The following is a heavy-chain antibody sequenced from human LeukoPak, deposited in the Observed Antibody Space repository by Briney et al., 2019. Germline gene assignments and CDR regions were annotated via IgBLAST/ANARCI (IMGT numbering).Heavy chain of an antibody. J-gene: IGHJ1*01. CDR2: IYPSGSA. Sequence: SETLSLICRVSSGSISSYYWSWIRQPAEQELEWIGRIYPSGSADYNPSLRSRVSMSVDTSKNHLSLNLSSVTAADTAVYYCARDSFEGYSYSWGQGTLVTVSS. CDR3: ARDSFEGYSYS. CDR1: SGSISSYY. D-gene: IGHD5-18*01. V-gene: IGHV4-4*07.